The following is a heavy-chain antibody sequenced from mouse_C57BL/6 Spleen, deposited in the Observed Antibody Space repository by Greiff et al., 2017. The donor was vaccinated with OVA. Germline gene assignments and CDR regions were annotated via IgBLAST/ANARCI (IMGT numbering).Heavy chain of an antibody. CDR2: ISSGGDYI. CDR1: GFTFSSYA. D-gene: IGHD1-1*01. J-gene: IGHJ1*03. CDR3: TRDDYGSSTGWYFDV. V-gene: IGHV5-9-1*02. Sequence: EVQGVESGEGLVKPGGSLKLSCAASGFTFSSYAMSWVRQTPEKRLEWVAYISSGGDYIYYADTVKGRFTISRGNARNTLYLQMSSLKSEDTAMYYCTRDDYGSSTGWYFDVWGTGTTVTVSS.